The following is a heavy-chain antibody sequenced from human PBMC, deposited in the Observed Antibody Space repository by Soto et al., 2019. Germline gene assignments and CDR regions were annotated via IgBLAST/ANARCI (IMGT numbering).Heavy chain of an antibody. CDR1: GVTFSSYA. J-gene: IGHJ4*02. Sequence: QVQLVESGGVVVQSVSSLRLSCAASGVTFSSYAMHWVRQAPGKGLEWVAVISYDGSNKYYADSVKGRFTISRDNSKNTLYLQMNSLRAEDTAVYYCARDDMDYWGQGNMVTVS. D-gene: IGHD2-15*01. CDR2: ISYDGSNK. CDR3: ARDDMDY. V-gene: IGHV3-30-3*01.